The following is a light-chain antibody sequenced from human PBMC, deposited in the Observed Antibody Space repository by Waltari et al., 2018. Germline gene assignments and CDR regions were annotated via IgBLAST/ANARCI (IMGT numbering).Light chain of an antibody. CDR1: ASNIGNNV. Sequence: QSVLTQPPSASGTPGQGVTISCSGGASNIGNNVVNWYQQLPGKAPKLLIYRNDQRPSGVPDRFSGSKSGSSASLAIGGLQSDDEADYYCAAWDDSLNGHWVFGGGTKVTVL. V-gene: IGLV1-44*01. CDR2: RND. J-gene: IGLJ3*02. CDR3: AAWDDSLNGHWV.